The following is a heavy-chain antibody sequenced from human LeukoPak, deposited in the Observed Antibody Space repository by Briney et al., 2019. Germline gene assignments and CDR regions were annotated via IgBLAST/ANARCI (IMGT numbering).Heavy chain of an antibody. V-gene: IGHV5-10-1*01. D-gene: IGHD2-2*01. CDR2: IDPSDSYT. Sequence: GESLKISCKGSGYSFTSYWISWVRQMPGKGLEWMGRIDPSDSYTNYSPSFQGHVTISADKSISTAYLQWSSLKASDTAMYYCASLHCSSTSCYEDWFDPWGQGTLVTVSS. CDR3: ASLHCSSTSCYEDWFDP. J-gene: IGHJ5*02. CDR1: GYSFTSYW.